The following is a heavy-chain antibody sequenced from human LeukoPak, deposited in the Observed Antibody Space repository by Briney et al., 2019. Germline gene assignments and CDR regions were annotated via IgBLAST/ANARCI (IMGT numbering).Heavy chain of an antibody. CDR1: GFTVSSNY. V-gene: IGHV3-53*01. D-gene: IGHD3-22*01. CDR3: ARDRRSGYFSYMDV. Sequence: PGGSLRLSCAASGFTVSSNYMSWVRQAPGKGLEWVSVIYSGGSTYYADSVKGRFTISRDNSKNTLYLQMNSLRAEDTAVYYCARDRRSGYFSYMDVWGNGTTVTVSS. CDR2: IYSGGST. J-gene: IGHJ6*03.